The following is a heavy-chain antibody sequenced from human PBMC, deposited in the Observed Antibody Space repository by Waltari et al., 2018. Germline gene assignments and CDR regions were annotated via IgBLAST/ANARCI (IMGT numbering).Heavy chain of an antibody. Sequence: EVQLAESGGGLVQPGGSLRLSCAASGLTFGRVWMHWVRPAPGKVPVWVSRIKGDGSDSDYAHSVKGRFTISLDNDKDTLYLQMNSLRAEDTAVYYCARDNWGPAYWGQGTLVTVPS. V-gene: IGHV3-74*01. D-gene: IGHD7-27*01. CDR2: IKGDGSDS. CDR3: ARDNWGPAY. J-gene: IGHJ4*02. CDR1: GLTFGRVW.